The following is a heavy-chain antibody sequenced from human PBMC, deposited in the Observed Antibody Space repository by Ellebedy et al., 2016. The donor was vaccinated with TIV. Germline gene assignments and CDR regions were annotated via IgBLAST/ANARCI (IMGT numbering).Heavy chain of an antibody. CDR3: AKDPGGIAVAVVGN. Sequence: GGSLRLXCVASGFTFSTYWMHWVRQAPGKGLEWVSGISGSGGSTYYADSVKGRFTISRDNSKNTLYLQMNSLRAEDTAVYYCAKDPGGIAVAVVGNWGQGTLVTVSS. J-gene: IGHJ4*02. V-gene: IGHV3-23*01. CDR1: GFTFSTYW. D-gene: IGHD6-19*01. CDR2: ISGSGGST.